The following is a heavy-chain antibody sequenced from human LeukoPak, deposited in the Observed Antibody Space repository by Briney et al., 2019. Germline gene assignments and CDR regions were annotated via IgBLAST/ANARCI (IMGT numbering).Heavy chain of an antibody. D-gene: IGHD2-2*01. J-gene: IGHJ3*02. CDR1: GYTFTSYG. CDR3: ARDSSPGTFDI. CDR2: INPNSGGT. Sequence: ASVKVSCKASGYTFTSYGIGWVRQAPGQGLEWMGRINPNSGGTNYAQKFQGRVTMTRDTSISTAYMELSRLRSDDTAVYYCARDSSPGTFDIWGQGTMVTVSS. V-gene: IGHV1-2*06.